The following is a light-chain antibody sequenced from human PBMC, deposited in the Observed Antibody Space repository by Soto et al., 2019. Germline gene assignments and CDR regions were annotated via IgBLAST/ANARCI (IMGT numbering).Light chain of an antibody. CDR2: DVS. CDR1: QSISSW. J-gene: IGKJ4*01. CDR3: QQCYATPLT. V-gene: IGKV1-5*01. Sequence: DIQMTQSPSTLSASVGDRVTITCRASQSISSWLAWYQQKPGKAPKLLIYDVSNLESGVPSRFSGSGSETEFTLTISSLQPDDVATYYCQQCYATPLTFGGGTKVDIK.